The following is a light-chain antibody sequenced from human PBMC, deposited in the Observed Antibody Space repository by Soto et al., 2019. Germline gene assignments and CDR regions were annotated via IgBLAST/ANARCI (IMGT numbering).Light chain of an antibody. CDR2: AAS. CDR3: HQLNTYPIT. V-gene: IGKV1-9*01. CDR1: QDIRNY. J-gene: IGKJ5*01. Sequence: DLQVDESRSFLSASEEDRVTITCRASQDIRNYLAWYQQKPGKAPNLLIYAASTLQSGVPSRFSGSGSGTGFTLTISSLQPEDFATYFCHQLNTYPITFGQGTRLEIK.